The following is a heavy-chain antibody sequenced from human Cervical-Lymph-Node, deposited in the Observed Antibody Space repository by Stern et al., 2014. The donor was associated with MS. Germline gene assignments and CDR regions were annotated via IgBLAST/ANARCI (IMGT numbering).Heavy chain of an antibody. D-gene: IGHD3-10*01. CDR3: ARGSGDNWFGP. Sequence: QVQLVQSGAEVKKPGSSVKVSCKSSGGISWVRQAPGQGLARMGGVIPFVGTSNYAQKFQGRVTITADTSTNTTYLHLSRLTSADTAVYYCARGSGDNWFGPWGQGTLVTVSS. V-gene: IGHV1-69*06. J-gene: IGHJ5*02. CDR1: GG. CDR2: VIPFVGTS.